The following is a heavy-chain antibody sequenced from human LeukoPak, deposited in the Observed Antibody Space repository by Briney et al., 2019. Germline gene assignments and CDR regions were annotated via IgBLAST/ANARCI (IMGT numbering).Heavy chain of an antibody. CDR1: DITFSIYA. CDR2: LSGSGATT. J-gene: IGHJ1*01. V-gene: IGHV3-23*01. Sequence: GGSLRLSCAASDITFSIYAMSWVRQAPGKGLEWVSVLSGSGATTYYADSVKGRFTISRDNSKNTLYLQINSLRADDTAVYYCIPTYDSGHPLQHWGQGTLVSVSS. D-gene: IGHD3-16*01. CDR3: IPTYDSGHPLQH.